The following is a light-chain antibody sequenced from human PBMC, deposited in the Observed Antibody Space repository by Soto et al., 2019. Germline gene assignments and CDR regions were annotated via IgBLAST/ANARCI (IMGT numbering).Light chain of an antibody. CDR2: GAS. J-gene: IGKJ2*01. CDR1: QGIDHW. CDR3: QQHKSYPRT. V-gene: IGKV1D-16*01. Sequence: IQMTQSPSSLSASIGDRVTITCRASQGIDHWLVWYQQKPGKAPKALIYGASSLHSGVPSRFSGSGSGTDFTLTISSLEPEDFATYYCQQHKSYPRTLGQGTKLEIK.